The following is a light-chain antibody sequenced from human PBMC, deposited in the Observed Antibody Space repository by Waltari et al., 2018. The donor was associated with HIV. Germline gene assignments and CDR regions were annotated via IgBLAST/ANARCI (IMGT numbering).Light chain of an antibody. CDR3: SSYTSSSTYV. CDR1: GSDVGGYNY. Sequence: QSALTQPASVSGSPGQSIPISCTGTGSDVGGYNYVSWYQHHPGKAPKLMIYEVSNRPSGVSNRFSGSKSGNTASLTISGLQAEDEADYYCSSYTSSSTYVFGTGTKVTVL. J-gene: IGLJ1*01. CDR2: EVS. V-gene: IGLV2-14*01.